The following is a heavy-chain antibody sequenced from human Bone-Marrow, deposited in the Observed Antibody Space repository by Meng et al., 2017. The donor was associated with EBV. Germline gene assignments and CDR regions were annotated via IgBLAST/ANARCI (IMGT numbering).Heavy chain of an antibody. D-gene: IGHD3-10*01. V-gene: IGHV4-34*01. Sequence: QVQLQQWGAGLLKPSETLSLTCAVYGGSFSGYYWSWIRQPPGKGLEWIGEINHSGSTNYNPSLKSRVTISVDTSKNQFSLKLSSVTAADTAVYYCARVPPYGSGSYSYFDYWGPGTMVTVSS. CDR2: INHSGST. J-gene: IGHJ4*02. CDR1: GGSFSGYY. CDR3: ARVPPYGSGSYSYFDY.